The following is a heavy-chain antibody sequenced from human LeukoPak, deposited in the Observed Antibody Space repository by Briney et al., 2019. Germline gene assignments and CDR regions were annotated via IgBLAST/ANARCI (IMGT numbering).Heavy chain of an antibody. V-gene: IGHV3-23*01. CDR3: AKLPTVTTSFSPR. D-gene: IGHD4-17*01. J-gene: IGHJ4*02. CDR1: GFTFSSYA. Sequence: GRSLRLSCAASGFTFSSYAMSWVRQAPGKGLEWVSAISGSGGSTYYADSVKGRFTISRDNSKNTLYLQMNSLRAEDTAVYYCAKLPTVTTSFSPRWGQGTLVTVSS. CDR2: ISGSGGST.